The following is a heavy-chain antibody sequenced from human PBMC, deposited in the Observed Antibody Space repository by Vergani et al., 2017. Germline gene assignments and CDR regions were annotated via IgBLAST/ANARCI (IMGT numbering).Heavy chain of an antibody. Sequence: QVQLQESGPGLVKSSETLSLTCSVSFDSIRNLYCNWIRQPPGKGLEWIGSIHYSENTNYNPSLKTRVTISVDTSKNQFSLTLTSVTAADTAMYYCASTFCGGECYYDHWGQGTLVTVSS. D-gene: IGHD2-21*01. V-gene: IGHV4-59*11. CDR3: ASTFCGGECYYDH. J-gene: IGHJ4*02. CDR1: FDSIRNLY. CDR2: IHYSENT.